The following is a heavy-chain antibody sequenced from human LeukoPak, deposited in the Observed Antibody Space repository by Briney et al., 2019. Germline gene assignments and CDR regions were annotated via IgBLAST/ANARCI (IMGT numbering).Heavy chain of an antibody. D-gene: IGHD6-19*01. J-gene: IGHJ4*02. CDR3: ALPAVAGTRGDY. CDR2: INPNSGGT. CDR1: GYTFTGYY. V-gene: IGHV1-2*02. Sequence: ASVKVSCKASGYTFTGYYLHWVRQAPGQGLEWMGWINPNSGGTNYAQKFQGRVTMTRDTSISTAYMELSRLRSDDTAVYYCALPAVAGTRGDYWGQGTLVTVSS.